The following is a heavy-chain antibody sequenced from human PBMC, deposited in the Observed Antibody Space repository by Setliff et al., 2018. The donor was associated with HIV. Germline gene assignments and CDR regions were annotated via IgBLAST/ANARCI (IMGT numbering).Heavy chain of an antibody. D-gene: IGHD2-2*01. V-gene: IGHV1-24*01. J-gene: IGHJ3*02. CDR2: FDPEDGET. CDR3: ATDRILGYCSSTSCSNAFDI. CDR1: GYTLTELS. Sequence: ASVKVSCKVSGYTLTELSMHWVRQAPGKGLEWMGGFDPEDGETIYAQKFQGRATMTEDTSTDTAYMELSSLRSEDTAVYYCATDRILGYCSSTSCSNAFDIWGQGTMVT.